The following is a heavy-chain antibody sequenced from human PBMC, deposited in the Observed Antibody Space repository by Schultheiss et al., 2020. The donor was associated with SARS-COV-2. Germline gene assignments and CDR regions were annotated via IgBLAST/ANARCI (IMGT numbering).Heavy chain of an antibody. CDR2: ISYDGNNK. CDR1: GFTFSSYA. CDR3: ARRPYCSGGSCYSEYFQH. J-gene: IGHJ1*01. D-gene: IGHD2-15*01. Sequence: GGSLRLSCAASGFTFSSYAMHWVRQAPGKGLEWVAVISYDGNNKYYADSVMGRFTISRDNSKNTLYLQMNSLRAEDTAVYYCARRPYCSGGSCYSEYFQHWGQGTLVTVSS. V-gene: IGHV3-30*01.